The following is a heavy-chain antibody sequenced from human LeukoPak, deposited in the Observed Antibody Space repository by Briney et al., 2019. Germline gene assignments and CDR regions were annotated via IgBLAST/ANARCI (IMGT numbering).Heavy chain of an antibody. D-gene: IGHD2-8*01. V-gene: IGHV1-8*03. J-gene: IGHJ5*02. CDR2: MNPNSGNT. CDR1: GYTFTSYD. CDR3: ARGRRGIVLMVSTRMDWFDP. Sequence: ASVKVSCKASGYTFTSYDIKWVRQATGQGLEWMGWMNPNSGNTGYAQKFQGRVTITRNTSISTAYMELSSLRSEDTAVYCCARGRRGIVLMVSTRMDWFDPWGQGTLVTVSS.